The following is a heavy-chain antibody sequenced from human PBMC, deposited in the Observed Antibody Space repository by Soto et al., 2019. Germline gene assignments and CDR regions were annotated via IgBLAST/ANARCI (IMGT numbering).Heavy chain of an antibody. J-gene: IGHJ5*02. CDR3: ARGVTVFGLVSRFWFDP. V-gene: IGHV4-30-4*08. Sequence: SETLSLTCVVSSDSLTITSHYWGWVRQPPGKGLEWIGYIYYSGSTYYNPSLKSRVTISVDTSRNQFSLRLNSLTAADRAVYFCARGVTVFGLVSRFWFDPWGQGTVVTAPQ. D-gene: IGHD3-3*01. CDR1: SDSLTITSHY. CDR2: IYYSGST.